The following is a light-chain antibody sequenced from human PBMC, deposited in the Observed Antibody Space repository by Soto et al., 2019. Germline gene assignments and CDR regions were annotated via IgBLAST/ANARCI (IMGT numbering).Light chain of an antibody. V-gene: IGLV2-8*01. Sequence: QSVLTQPPSASGSPGQSVTISCTGTSSDVGGYYYVSWYQQHPGKAPKLLIYEVNKRPSGVPDRFSGSKSGNTASLTVSGLQAEDEADYYCSSYAGNNIFYVFGNGTKLTVL. CDR2: EVN. CDR3: SSYAGNNIFYV. J-gene: IGLJ1*01. CDR1: SSDVGGYYY.